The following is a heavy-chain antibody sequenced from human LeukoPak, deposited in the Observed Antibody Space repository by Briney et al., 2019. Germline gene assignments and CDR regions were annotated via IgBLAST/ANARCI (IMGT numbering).Heavy chain of an antibody. Sequence: PSETLSLTCTVSGGSISSGSYYWSWIRQPAGKGLEWIGRIHTSGSTNYNPSLKSRVTMSVDTSKNQFSLRLSSVTAADTAVYYCARGGRTWFDPWGQGTPVTVSS. J-gene: IGHJ5*02. CDR1: GGSISSGSYY. CDR3: ARGGRTWFDP. D-gene: IGHD1-14*01. V-gene: IGHV4-61*02. CDR2: IHTSGST.